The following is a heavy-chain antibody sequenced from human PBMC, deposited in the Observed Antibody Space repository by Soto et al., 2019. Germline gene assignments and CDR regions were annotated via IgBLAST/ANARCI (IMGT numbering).Heavy chain of an antibody. CDR3: ARDDVLCDGGRCYVVPFDV. V-gene: IGHV3-66*01. D-gene: IGHD2-15*01. CDR1: GFTVSSKY. Sequence: GGSLRLSCAASGFTVSSKYMSWVRQAPGKGLEWVSLIQSGGPTYYADSVKGRFTISRDTSENTLHLQMDSLRAEDTAVYYCARDDVLCDGGRCYVVPFDVSGQQTTVTVSS. J-gene: IGHJ6*02. CDR2: IQSGGPT.